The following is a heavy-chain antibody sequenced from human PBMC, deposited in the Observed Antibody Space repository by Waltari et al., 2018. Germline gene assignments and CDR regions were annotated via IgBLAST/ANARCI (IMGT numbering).Heavy chain of an antibody. CDR2: IYIGGSG. CDR3: ARDTSGTKGAFDY. Sequence: EVQLVESGGGLVQPGGSLRLSCAASGFPVMTNFMSWVRQAPGKGLEWVSVIYIGGSGYYADSVKGRFTISRDNSKNTVYLQMNSLRAEDTAVYYCARDTSGTKGAFDYWGQGTLVTVSS. J-gene: IGHJ4*02. D-gene: IGHD3-10*01. V-gene: IGHV3-66*01. CDR1: GFPVMTNF.